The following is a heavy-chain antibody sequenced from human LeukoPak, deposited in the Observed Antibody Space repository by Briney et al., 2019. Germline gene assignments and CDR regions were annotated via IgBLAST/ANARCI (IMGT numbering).Heavy chain of an antibody. D-gene: IGHD3-22*01. V-gene: IGHV3-23*01. CDR3: ARTYYDSSGYYYVGLFDY. CDR2: ISGSGGST. CDR1: GFTFSSYA. J-gene: IGHJ4*02. Sequence: GGSLRLSCAASGFTFSSYAMSWVRQAPGKGLEWVSAISGSGGSTYYADSVKGRFTISRDNSKNTLCLQMNSLRAEDTAVYYCARTYYDSSGYYYVGLFDYWGQGTLVTVSS.